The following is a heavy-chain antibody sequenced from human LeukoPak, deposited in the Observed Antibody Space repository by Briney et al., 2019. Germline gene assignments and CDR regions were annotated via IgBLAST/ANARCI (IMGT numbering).Heavy chain of an antibody. V-gene: IGHV4-59*01. D-gene: IGHD5-18*01. CDR3: ARDYLDTAMSV. CDR2: IYNSGST. Sequence: PSETLSLICTVSGGSISSYYWSWIRQPPGKGLEWIGYIYNSGSTNYNPSLKSRVTISVDTSKNQFSLKLSSVTAADTAIYFCARDYLDTAMSVWGQGTLVTVSS. CDR1: GGSISSYY. J-gene: IGHJ4*02.